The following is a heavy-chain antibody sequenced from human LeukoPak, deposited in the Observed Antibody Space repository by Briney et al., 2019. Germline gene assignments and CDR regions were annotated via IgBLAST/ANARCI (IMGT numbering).Heavy chain of an antibody. D-gene: IGHD4-23*01. CDR2: IYPGDSDT. V-gene: IGHV5-51*01. CDR3: ARRVLFYGGNSWYYFDY. CDR1: GYSFTSYW. Sequence: GESLKISCKGSGYSFTSYWIGWVRQMPGKGLEWMGIIYPGDSDTRYSPSFQGQVTISADKSISTAYLQWSSLKASDTAMYYCARRVLFYGGNSWYYFDYWGQGTLVTVSS. J-gene: IGHJ4*02.